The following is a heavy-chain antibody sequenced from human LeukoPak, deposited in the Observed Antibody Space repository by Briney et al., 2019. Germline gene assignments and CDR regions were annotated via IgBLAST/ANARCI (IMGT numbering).Heavy chain of an antibody. J-gene: IGHJ4*02. D-gene: IGHD2-2*01. CDR2: IYYSGST. V-gene: IGHV4-59*01. Sequence: SETLSLTCTVSGGSISSYYRSWTRQPPGKGLEWIGYIYYSGSTNYNPSLKSRVTISVDTSKNQFSLKLSSVTAADTAVYYCARDKKGASCYDYWGQGTLVTVSS. CDR3: ARDKKGASCYDY. CDR1: GGSISSYY.